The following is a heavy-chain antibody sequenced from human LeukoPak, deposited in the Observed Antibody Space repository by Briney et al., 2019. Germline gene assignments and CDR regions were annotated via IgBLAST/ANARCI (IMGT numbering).Heavy chain of an antibody. CDR2: INPNSGGT. CDR1: GYTFTGYY. CDR3: ARVDDGWGFPTDY. V-gene: IGHV1-2*02. D-gene: IGHD5-24*01. Sequence: GASVKVSCKASGYTFTGYYMHWVRQAPGQGVEWMGWINPNSGGTNYAQKFQGRVTMTRDTSISTAYMELSRLRSDDTAVYYCARVDDGWGFPTDYWGQGTLVTVSS. J-gene: IGHJ4*02.